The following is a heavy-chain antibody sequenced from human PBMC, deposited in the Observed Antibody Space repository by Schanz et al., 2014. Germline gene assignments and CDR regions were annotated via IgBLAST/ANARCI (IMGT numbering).Heavy chain of an antibody. CDR1: GYTFTSYS. CDR3: ARDGVDAAAGGNY. J-gene: IGHJ4*02. V-gene: IGHV1-46*03. Sequence: QVQLVQSGAEVKKPGASVKVSCKASGYTFTSYSIHWVRQAPGQGLEWMGMINPSVRGTHFAREFQGRVTVTRDTSTSTVYMELSSLRSEDTAVYYCARDGVDAAAGGNYWGQGTLVTVSS. D-gene: IGHD6-13*01. CDR2: INPSVRGT.